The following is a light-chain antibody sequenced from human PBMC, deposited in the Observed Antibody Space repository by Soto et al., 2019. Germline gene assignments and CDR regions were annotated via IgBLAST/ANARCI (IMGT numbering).Light chain of an antibody. V-gene: IGLV2-8*01. CDR2: EVS. Sequence: QSALTQPPSASGSPGQSVTISCTGTSSDVGGYNYVSWYQQHPGKAPKLMIYEVSKRPSGVPDRFSGSKSGNTAYLTVSGLQAEDEADYYCSSYAGSNNLVVFGGGTKLNVL. CDR3: SSYAGSNNLVV. J-gene: IGLJ2*01. CDR1: SSDVGGYNY.